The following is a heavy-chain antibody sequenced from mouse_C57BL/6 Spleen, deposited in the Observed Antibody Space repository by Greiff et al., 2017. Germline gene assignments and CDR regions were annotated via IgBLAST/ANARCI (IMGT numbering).Heavy chain of an antibody. J-gene: IGHJ2*01. V-gene: IGHV1-54*01. CDR2: INPGSGGT. CDR1: GYAFTNYL. Sequence: VQLQQSGAELVRPGTSVKVSCKASGYAFTNYLIEWVKQRPGQGLEWIGVINPGSGGTNYNEKFKGKATLTADKSSSTAYMQLSSLTSEDSAVYFCASRIYYDYDGPFDYWGQGTTRTVSS. D-gene: IGHD2-4*01. CDR3: ASRIYYDYDGPFDY.